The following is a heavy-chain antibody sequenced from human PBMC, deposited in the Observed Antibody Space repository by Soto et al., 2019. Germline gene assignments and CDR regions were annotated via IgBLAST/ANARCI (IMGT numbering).Heavy chain of an antibody. D-gene: IGHD2-8*02. CDR3: AGSSGLWALDY. CDR1: GGSVSSGSYY. V-gene: IGHV4-61*01. J-gene: IGHJ4*02. CDR2: IYYSGST. Sequence: SETLSLTCTVSGGSVSSGSYYWSWIRQPPGKGLEWIGYIYYSGSTNYNPSLKSRVTISVDTSKNQFSLKLSSVTAADTAVYYCAGSSGLWALDYWGQGTLVTVS.